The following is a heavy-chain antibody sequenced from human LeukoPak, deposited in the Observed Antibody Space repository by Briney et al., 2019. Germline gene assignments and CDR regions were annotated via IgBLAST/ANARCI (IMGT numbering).Heavy chain of an antibody. CDR1: GFSFSGYA. D-gene: IGHD1-7*01. Sequence: GGSLRLSCAASGFSFSGYAMSWVRQAPGKGLEWVSAISGSGDSTYYADSVKGRFTISRDNSKNTLYLQMNSLRAEDTAVYYCAKDRRTGTTSHYYYYGMDVWGQGTTVTVSS. CDR3: AKDRRTGTTSHYYYYGMDV. J-gene: IGHJ6*02. V-gene: IGHV3-23*01. CDR2: ISGSGDST.